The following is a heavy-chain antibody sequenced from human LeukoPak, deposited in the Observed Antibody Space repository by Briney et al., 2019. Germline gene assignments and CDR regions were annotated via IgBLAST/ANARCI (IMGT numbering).Heavy chain of an antibody. J-gene: IGHJ4*02. CDR2: IIPLLGTA. V-gene: IGHV1-69*13. CDR1: GGTFSTYA. Sequence: SVKVSCKASGGTFSTYAISWVRQAPGQGLEWMGGIIPLLGTANYAQKFQGRLTITADEFTGTAYMELSSLRSEDTAVFYCASNTNYYENTGHYVFDSWGQGTPVTVSS. D-gene: IGHD3-22*01. CDR3: ASNTNYYENTGHYVFDS.